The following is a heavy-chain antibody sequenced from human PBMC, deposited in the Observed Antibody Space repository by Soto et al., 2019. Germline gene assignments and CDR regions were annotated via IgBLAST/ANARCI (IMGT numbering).Heavy chain of an antibody. Sequence: QVQLQESGPGLVKPSQTLSLTCTVSGGSIRSGGYYWSWIRQYPGKGLEWIGYIYYSGSTYYNPSLKSRITISVDTSKNQFSLNLTSVTAADTAVYYCARDRDGYNSLDYWGQGTLDPVSS. V-gene: IGHV4-31*03. CDR1: GGSIRSGGYY. J-gene: IGHJ4*02. CDR3: ARDRDGYNSLDY. D-gene: IGHD1-1*01. CDR2: IYYSGST.